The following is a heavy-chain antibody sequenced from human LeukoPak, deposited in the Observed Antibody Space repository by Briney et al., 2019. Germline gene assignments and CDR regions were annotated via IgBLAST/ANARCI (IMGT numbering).Heavy chain of an antibody. CDR3: ARGPPDYGSGSYFDY. Sequence: GGSLRLSCSASGFTFSSYEMNWVRQAPGKGLQWVAFISTGGRTIYYADSLKGRFTISRDNAKNSLDLQMFSLRADDTAVYCCARGPPDYGSGSYFDYWGQGTLVTVSA. J-gene: IGHJ4*02. CDR2: ISTGGRTI. V-gene: IGHV3-48*03. D-gene: IGHD3-10*01. CDR1: GFTFSSYE.